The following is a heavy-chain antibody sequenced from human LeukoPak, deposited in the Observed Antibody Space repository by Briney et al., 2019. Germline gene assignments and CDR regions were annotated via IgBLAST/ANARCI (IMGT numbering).Heavy chain of an antibody. CDR1: GYNFITYG. CDR3: ARGAPLEWVYNWFDP. V-gene: IGHV1-8*03. J-gene: IGHJ5*02. D-gene: IGHD3-3*01. CDR2: MNPNSGNT. Sequence: ASVKVSCKSSGYNFITYGVSWVRQATGQGLEWMGWMNPNSGNTGYAQKFQGRVTITRNTSISAAYMELSSLRSEDTAVYYCARGAPLEWVYNWFDPWGQGTLVTVSS.